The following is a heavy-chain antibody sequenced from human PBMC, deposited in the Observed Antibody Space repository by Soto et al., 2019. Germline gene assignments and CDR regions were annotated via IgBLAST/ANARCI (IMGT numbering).Heavy chain of an antibody. CDR1: GYSISSGYY. D-gene: IGHD6-19*01. CDR3: ASIAVYYFDY. J-gene: IGHJ4*02. CDR2: IYYSGST. V-gene: IGHV4-38-2*01. Sequence: PSETLSLTCAVSGYSISSGYYWGWIRQPPGKGLEWIGSIYYSGSTYYNPSLKSRVTISVDTSKNQFSLKLSSVTAADTAVYYCASIAVYYFDYWRQGTLVTVSS.